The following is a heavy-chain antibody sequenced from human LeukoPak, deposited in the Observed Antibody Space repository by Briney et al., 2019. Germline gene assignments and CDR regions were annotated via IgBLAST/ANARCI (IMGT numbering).Heavy chain of an antibody. CDR1: GFTFSSYD. J-gene: IGHJ4*02. CDR2: IDKAGGT. Sequence: GGSLRLSCAASGFTFSSYDMHWVRQATGKGLEWVSGIDKAGGTYYPGSVKGRFTISRENAKHSLYLQMNSLRAGDTAVYYCASSAGYCSSTTCYWDYWGQGTLVTVSS. CDR3: ASSAGYCSSTTCYWDY. D-gene: IGHD2-2*01. V-gene: IGHV3-13*04.